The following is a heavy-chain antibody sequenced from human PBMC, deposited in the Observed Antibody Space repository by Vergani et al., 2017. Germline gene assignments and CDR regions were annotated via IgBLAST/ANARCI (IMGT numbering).Heavy chain of an antibody. J-gene: IGHJ4*02. CDR2: INHSGST. CDR1: GGSFSGYY. CDR3: ARERPVAKGTIFDY. D-gene: IGHD4/OR15-4a*01. Sequence: QVQLQQWGAGLLKPSETLSLTCAVYGGSFSGYYWSWIRQPPGKGLEWIGEINHSGSTNYNPSLKSRVTISVDTSKNQFSLKLSSVTAADTAVYYCARERPVAKGTIFDYWGQGTLVTVSS. V-gene: IGHV4-34*01.